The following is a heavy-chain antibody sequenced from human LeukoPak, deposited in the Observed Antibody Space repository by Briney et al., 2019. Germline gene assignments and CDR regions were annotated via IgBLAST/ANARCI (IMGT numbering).Heavy chain of an antibody. CDR2: IHYSGST. D-gene: IGHD5-24*01. J-gene: IGHJ4*02. CDR1: GGSVSSGSYY. Sequence: KPSESLSLTCTVSGGSVSSGSYYWHWIRQPPGKGLEWIGYIHYSGSTRYNPSLKSRLTISVDTSKNQFSLELSSVTAADTAVYYCARDPIGGNGYTFDYWGQGTLVTVSS. CDR3: ARDPIGGNGYTFDY. V-gene: IGHV4-61*01.